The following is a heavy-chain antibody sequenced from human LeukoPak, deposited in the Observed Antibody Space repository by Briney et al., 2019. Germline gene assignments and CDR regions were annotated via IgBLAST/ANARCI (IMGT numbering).Heavy chain of an antibody. CDR1: RFTFSSYA. CDR3: AKDVTYYYDSSGYLDY. Sequence: GGSLRLSCAASRFTFSSYAMSWVRQAPGKGLEWVSAISGSGGVTYYADSVKGRFTISRDNSKNTLYLQMNSLRAEDTAVYYCAKDVTYYYDSSGYLDYWGQGTLVTVSS. D-gene: IGHD3-22*01. CDR2: ISGSGGVT. V-gene: IGHV3-23*01. J-gene: IGHJ4*02.